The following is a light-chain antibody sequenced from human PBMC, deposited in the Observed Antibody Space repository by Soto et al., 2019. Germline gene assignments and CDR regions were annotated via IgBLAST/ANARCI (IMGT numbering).Light chain of an antibody. J-gene: IGKJ5*01. CDR1: QTIKNL. CDR3: QQYHNWPIT. Sequence: TQSPATLSVSPGEGVTLSCRASQTIKNLLAWYQQRPGQSPRLLLYYASTRATGVPARFRGSGSGTEFTLAISSLQSEDFATYYCQQYHNWPITFGQGTRLDIK. V-gene: IGKV3-15*01. CDR2: YAS.